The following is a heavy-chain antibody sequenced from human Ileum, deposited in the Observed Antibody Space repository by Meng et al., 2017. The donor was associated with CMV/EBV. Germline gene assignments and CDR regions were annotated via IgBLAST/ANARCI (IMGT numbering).Heavy chain of an antibody. J-gene: IGHJ4*02. D-gene: IGHD3-10*01. CDR2: IYTSGTT. V-gene: IGHV4-4*07. CDR3: ARNYGSGNWNFFHY. Sequence: QGQLQGSGPGLVKTSEPLSLTCYVSGGSISNYYWSWIRQPAGKGLEWIAHIYTSGTTNYNPSLKSRVTMSVDTSRNQFSLKLTSVTAADTAVYYCARNYGSGNWNFFHYWGQGTLVTVSS. CDR1: GGSISNYY.